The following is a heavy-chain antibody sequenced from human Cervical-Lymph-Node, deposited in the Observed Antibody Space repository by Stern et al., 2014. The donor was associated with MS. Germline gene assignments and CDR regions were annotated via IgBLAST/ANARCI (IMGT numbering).Heavy chain of an antibody. D-gene: IGHD6-19*01. CDR1: GFTFSSYS. CDR3: ARDQGDRGGWYRFYYYGMDV. V-gene: IGHV3-21*01. CDR2: ISRSSSYI. J-gene: IGHJ6*02. Sequence: EVQLVESGGGLVKPGGSLRLSCAASGFTFSSYSMNWVRQAPGKGLEWVSSISRSSSYIYYADSVKGRFTISRDNAKNSLYLQMNSLRAEDTAVYYCARDQGDRGGWYRFYYYGMDVWGQGTTVTVSS.